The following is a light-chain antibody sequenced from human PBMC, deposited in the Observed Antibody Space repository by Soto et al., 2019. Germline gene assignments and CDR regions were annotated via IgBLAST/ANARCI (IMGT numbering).Light chain of an antibody. CDR1: QSVSTY. Sequence: EIVFTQSPATLSLSAGERATLSCRASQSVSTYLAWYQQKSGQAPRLLIYDVSNRATGIPARFSGSGSGTDFTLTITSLEPEDFAVYFCHQRYNWPRVTFGQGTRLEI. J-gene: IGKJ5*01. CDR2: DVS. V-gene: IGKV3-11*01. CDR3: HQRYNWPRVT.